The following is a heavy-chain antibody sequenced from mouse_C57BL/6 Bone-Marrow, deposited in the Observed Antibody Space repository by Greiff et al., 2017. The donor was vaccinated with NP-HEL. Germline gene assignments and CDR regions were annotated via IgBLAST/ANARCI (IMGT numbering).Heavy chain of an antibody. V-gene: IGHV5-6*02. J-gene: IGHJ2*01. CDR2: ISSGGSYT. D-gene: IGHD2-5*01. CDR3: ARHYYSNYFDY. CDR1: GFTFSSYG. Sequence: EVKLVESGGDLVKPGGSLKLSCAASGFTFSSYGMSWVRQTPDKRLEWVATISSGGSYTYYPDSVKGRFTISRDNAKNTLYLQMSSLKSEDTAMYYCARHYYSNYFDYWGQGTTHTVSS.